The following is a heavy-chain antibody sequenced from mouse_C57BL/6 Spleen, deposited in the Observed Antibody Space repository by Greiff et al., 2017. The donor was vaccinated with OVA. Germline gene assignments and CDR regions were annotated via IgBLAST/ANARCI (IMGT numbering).Heavy chain of an antibody. CDR1: GYAFTDYN. CDR3: ARGYYDYDGRYFDY. V-gene: IGHV1-22*01. D-gene: IGHD2-4*01. CDR2: INPNNGGT. Sequence: VQLQQSGPELVKPGASVKMSCKASGYAFTDYNMHWVKQSHGKSLEWIGYINPNNGGTSYNQKFKGKATLTVNKSSSTAYMELRSLTSEDSAVYYCARGYYDYDGRYFDYWGQGTTLTVSS. J-gene: IGHJ2*01.